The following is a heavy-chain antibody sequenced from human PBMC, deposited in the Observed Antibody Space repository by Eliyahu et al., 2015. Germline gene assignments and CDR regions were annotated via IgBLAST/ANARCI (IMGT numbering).Heavy chain of an antibody. J-gene: IGHJ5*02. V-gene: IGHV3-64D*06. CDR2: ISSNGGST. CDR1: GFPFSVXX. Sequence: EVQLVESGGGLVQPGGSLRLSCSASGFPFSVXXXHWVRQAPGKGLEYVSAISSNGGSTYYADSVKGRFTISRDNSKNTLYLQMSSLRAEDTAVYYCVKDGGVLLWFGDLNWFDPWGQGTLVTVSS. D-gene: IGHD3-10*01. CDR3: VKDGGVLLWFGDLNWFDP.